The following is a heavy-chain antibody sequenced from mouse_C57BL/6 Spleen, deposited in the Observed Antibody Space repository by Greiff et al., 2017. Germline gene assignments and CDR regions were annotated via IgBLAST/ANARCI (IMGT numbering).Heavy chain of an antibody. D-gene: IGHD2-3*01. Sequence: QVQLQQSGAELVRPGASVTLSCKASGYTFTDYEMHWVKQTPVHGLEWIGAIGPETGGTASNQKFKGKAILTADKSSSTAYMELRSLTSEDSAVYDCTRSPDGSYAMDYWGQGTSVTFSS. CDR3: TRSPDGSYAMDY. CDR1: GYTFTDYE. V-gene: IGHV1-15*01. CDR2: IGPETGGT. J-gene: IGHJ4*01.